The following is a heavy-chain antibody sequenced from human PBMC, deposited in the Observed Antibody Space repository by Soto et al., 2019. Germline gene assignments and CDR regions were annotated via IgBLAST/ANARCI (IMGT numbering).Heavy chain of an antibody. CDR2: ISYDGSNK. CDR3: AKDTYYHDSSGYYVFDY. D-gene: IGHD3-22*01. J-gene: IGHJ4*02. V-gene: IGHV3-30*18. CDR1: GFIFSSYG. Sequence: QVQLVESGGGVVQPGTSLRLSCAASGFIFSSYGLHWVRKAPGKGLEWVAVISYDGSNKNYADSVKGRFTISRDNSENTLYMHMNSLRAEDTAVYYCAKDTYYHDSSGYYVFDYWGQGTLVTVSS.